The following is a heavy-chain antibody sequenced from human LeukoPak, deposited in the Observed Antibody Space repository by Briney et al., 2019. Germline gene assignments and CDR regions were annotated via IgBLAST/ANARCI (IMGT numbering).Heavy chain of an antibody. CDR1: GFTFSSNW. CDR2: INPDGTST. D-gene: IGHD3-10*01. CDR3: AKDLHFGSADY. J-gene: IGHJ4*02. V-gene: IGHV3-74*03. Sequence: GGSLRLSCAASGFTFSSNWMHWVRQDPEKGLVWVSYINPDGTSTKYADSVQGRFTISRDNAKNTLYLQMNSLRVDDTAVYYCAKDLHFGSADYWGQGTLVTVSS.